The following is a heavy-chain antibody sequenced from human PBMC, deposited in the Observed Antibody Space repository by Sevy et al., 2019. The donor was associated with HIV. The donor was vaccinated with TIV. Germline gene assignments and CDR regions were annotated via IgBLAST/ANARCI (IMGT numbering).Heavy chain of an antibody. V-gene: IGHV3-48*03. CDR3: ARDLPPSATTVAHFDC. CDR2: ISNSGTTK. Sequence: GGSLRLSCAASGFTFSSYEMNWVRQAPGKGLEWVSYISNSGTTKYYSDSVKGRFTISRDNARNSLCLQMHSLRAEDTAVYYCARDLPPSATTVAHFDCWGQGTLVTVSS. CDR1: GFTFSSYE. D-gene: IGHD4-17*01. J-gene: IGHJ4*02.